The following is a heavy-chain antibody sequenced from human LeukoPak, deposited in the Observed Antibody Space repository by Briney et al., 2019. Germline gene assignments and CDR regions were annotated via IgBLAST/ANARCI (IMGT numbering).Heavy chain of an antibody. CDR3: ARGQPYDPLTGYNWFDP. Sequence: GGSLRLSCAASGFTVSSNYMSWVRQAPGKGLECVSVIYSDGSTYYADSVKGRFTISRDNSKNTLYLQMNSLRAEDTAVYYCARGQPYDPLTGYNWFDPWGQGTLVTVSS. CDR2: IYSDGST. J-gene: IGHJ5*02. V-gene: IGHV3-53*01. D-gene: IGHD3-9*01. CDR1: GFTVSSNY.